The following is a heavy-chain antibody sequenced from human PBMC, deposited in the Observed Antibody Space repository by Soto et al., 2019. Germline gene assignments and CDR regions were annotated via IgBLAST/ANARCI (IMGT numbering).Heavy chain of an antibody. J-gene: IGHJ2*01. CDR3: ARDSPLHCSGGACYWYFDL. CDR1: GFTFTDHY. V-gene: IGHV3-72*01. CDR2: IRNKANSYTT. D-gene: IGHD2-15*01. Sequence: EVQLVESGGGSVQLGGSLRLSCAASGFTFTDHYMDWVRQAPGKGLEWVGRIRNKANSYTTEYAASVKGRFTISRDDLKKSLYLQMNSLKTEDTAVYYCARDSPLHCSGGACYWYFDLWGRGTLVTVSS.